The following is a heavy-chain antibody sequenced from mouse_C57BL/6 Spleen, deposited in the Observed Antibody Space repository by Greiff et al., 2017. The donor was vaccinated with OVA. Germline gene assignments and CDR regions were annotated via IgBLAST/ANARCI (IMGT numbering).Heavy chain of an antibody. CDR3: AREELRLHFDY. D-gene: IGHD3-2*02. V-gene: IGHV3-6*01. J-gene: IGHJ2*01. Sequence: EVQLVESGPGLVKPSQSLSLSCSVTCYSIPSGYYWNCIRQFPGNKLEWMGYISYDGSNNYNPSLKNRISITRDTSKNQFFLKLNSVTTEDTATYYCAREELRLHFDYWGQGTTLTVSS. CDR2: ISYDGSN. CDR1: CYSIPSGYY.